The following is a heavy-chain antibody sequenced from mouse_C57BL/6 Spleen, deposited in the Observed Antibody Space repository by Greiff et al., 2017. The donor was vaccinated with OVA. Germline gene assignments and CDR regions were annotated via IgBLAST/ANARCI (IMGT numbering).Heavy chain of an antibody. CDR3: ARGDWYFDV. CDR1: GFTFSSYG. CDR2: ISSGGSYT. J-gene: IGHJ1*03. V-gene: IGHV5-6*02. Sequence: EVMLVESGGDLVKPGGSLKLSCAASGFTFSSYGMSWVRQTPDKRLEWVATISSGGSYTYYPDSVKGRFTISRDNAKNTLYLQMSSLKSEDTAMYYCARGDWYFDVWGTGTTVTVSS.